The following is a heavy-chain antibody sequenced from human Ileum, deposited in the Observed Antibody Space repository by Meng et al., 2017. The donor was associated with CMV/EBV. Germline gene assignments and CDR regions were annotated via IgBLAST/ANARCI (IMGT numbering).Heavy chain of an antibody. J-gene: IGHJ5*02. CDR2: IDNEGSGA. Sequence: GESLKISCVASGFTFNKYWMHWVRQPPGGGLVWLSRIDNEGSGAIYADSVRGRFTVSRDNARNTVYLQMNNLRDEDTAVYYCASDTPNNAFEPWGHGTLVTVSS. D-gene: IGHD2-15*01. CDR1: GFTFNKYW. CDR3: ASDTPNNAFEP. V-gene: IGHV3-74*01.